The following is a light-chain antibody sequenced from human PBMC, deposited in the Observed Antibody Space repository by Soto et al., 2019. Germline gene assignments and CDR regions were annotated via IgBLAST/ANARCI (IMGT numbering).Light chain of an antibody. V-gene: IGKV1-5*01. J-gene: IGKJ1*01. CDR3: QQYETFSGT. CDR2: VAS. Sequence: DIQMTQSPSTLSASLGDTVTVTCRASQSVSGWLAWYQQKPGEAPKLLIYVASALARGVPSRFRGSGSGTKFTLTIGSLQPDDFATYYCQQYETFSGTFGQGTKVEI. CDR1: QSVSGW.